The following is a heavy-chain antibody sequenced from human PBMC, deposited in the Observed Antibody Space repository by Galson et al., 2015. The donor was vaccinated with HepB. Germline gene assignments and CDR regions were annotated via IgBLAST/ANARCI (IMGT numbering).Heavy chain of an antibody. CDR1: GFTFRSYA. CDR3: ARDPIVDHIVVVVAAYYFDY. V-gene: IGHV3-30-3*01. D-gene: IGHD2-15*01. Sequence: SLRLSCAASGFTFRSYALHWVRRAPGTGLEWVAVISYDGSHKYYAESVQGRFTISRDNAKNSLYLQMNSLRAEDTAVYYCARDPIVDHIVVVVAAYYFDYWGQEALLTVSS. J-gene: IGHJ4*02. CDR2: ISYDGSHK.